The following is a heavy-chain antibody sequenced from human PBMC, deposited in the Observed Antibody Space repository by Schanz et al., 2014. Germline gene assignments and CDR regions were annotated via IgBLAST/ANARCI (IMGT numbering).Heavy chain of an antibody. CDR3: ARRYSGRYCFDY. CDR1: GFTFSSHS. D-gene: IGHD1-26*01. CDR2: ISGSGNTI. Sequence: EVQLVESGGNLVQPGGSLRPSCVASGFTFSSHSMNWVRQAPGQGLEWLSYISGSGNTIYYADSVKGRFTISRDNAKNSLSLQMDRLRDEDTAVYYCARRYSGRYCFDYWGQGTLVAVSS. V-gene: IGHV3-48*02. J-gene: IGHJ4*02.